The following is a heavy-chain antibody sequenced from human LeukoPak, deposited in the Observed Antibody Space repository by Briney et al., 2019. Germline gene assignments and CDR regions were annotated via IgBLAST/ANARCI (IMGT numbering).Heavy chain of an antibody. CDR3: ATRDVDTAMAPFDP. D-gene: IGHD5-18*01. CDR1: GGSISSGSYC. J-gene: IGHJ5*02. CDR2: IYTSGST. Sequence: SETLSLTCTVSGGSISSGSYCWSWIRQPAGKGLEWIGRIYTSGSTNYNPYLKSRVTISVDTSKNQSSLKLSSVTAADTAVYYCATRDVDTAMAPFDPWGQGTLVTVSS. V-gene: IGHV4-61*02.